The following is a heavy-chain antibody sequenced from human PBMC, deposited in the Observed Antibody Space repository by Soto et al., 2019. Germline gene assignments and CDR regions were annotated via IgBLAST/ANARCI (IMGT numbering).Heavy chain of an antibody. CDR1: GGSISSYY. D-gene: IGHD6-13*01. J-gene: IGHJ6*02. Sequence: PSETLSLTCTVSGGSISSYYWSWIRQPPGKGLEWIGYIYYSGSTNYNPSLKSRVTISVDTSKNQFSLTLSSVTAADTAVYYCARSGSSWRGTNYYYYGMDVWGQGTTVTVSS. V-gene: IGHV4-59*01. CDR2: IYYSGST. CDR3: ARSGSSWRGTNYYYYGMDV.